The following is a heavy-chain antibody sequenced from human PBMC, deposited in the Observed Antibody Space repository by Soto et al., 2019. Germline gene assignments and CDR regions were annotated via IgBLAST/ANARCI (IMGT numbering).Heavy chain of an antibody. V-gene: IGHV3-48*01. D-gene: IGHD2-2*01. CDR3: ARDSWLRREYQLQTPPLFEI. J-gene: IGHJ3*02. CDR2: ISSSSSII. CDR1: GFTFSSYS. Sequence: GGSLRLSCAASGFTFSSYSMNWVRQAPGKGLEWVSYISSSSSIIYYEDSVKGRFTIPRDNAKNSLYLQMNSLRREDTAVYYCARDSWLRREYQLQTPPLFEIWGQGTMVTVSS.